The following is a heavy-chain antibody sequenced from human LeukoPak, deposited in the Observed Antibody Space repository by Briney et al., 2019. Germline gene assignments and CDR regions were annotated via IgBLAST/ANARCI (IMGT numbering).Heavy chain of an antibody. J-gene: IGHJ4*02. CDR3: ARGAVGAANYDY. D-gene: IGHD1-26*01. Sequence: GGSLTLSCAASGFTVSSNYMSWVRQAPGKGLEWVSVIYSGGSTYYADSVKGRFTISRDNSKNTLYLQMNSLRAEDTAVYYYARGAVGAANYDYWGQGTLVTVSS. CDR1: GFTVSSNY. CDR2: IYSGGST. V-gene: IGHV3-53*01.